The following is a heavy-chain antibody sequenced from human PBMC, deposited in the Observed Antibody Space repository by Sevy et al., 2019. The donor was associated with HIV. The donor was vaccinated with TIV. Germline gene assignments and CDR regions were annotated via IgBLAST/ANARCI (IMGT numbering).Heavy chain of an antibody. CDR1: GFSFSSYA. J-gene: IGHJ4*02. Sequence: GGSLRLSCAASGFSFSSYAMSWVRQAPGKGLDWVAAISYDGNNRYYADSVKGRFTISRDNSKNTLYLQMDSVRPEDTAVYYCAKEDYGGNLPNYFASWGQGTRVTVSS. D-gene: IGHD4-17*01. CDR3: AKEDYGGNLPNYFAS. V-gene: IGHV3-30*18. CDR2: ISYDGNNR.